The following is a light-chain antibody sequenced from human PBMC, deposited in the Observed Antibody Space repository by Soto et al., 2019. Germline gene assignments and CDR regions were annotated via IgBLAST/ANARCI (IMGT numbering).Light chain of an antibody. J-gene: IGKJ4*01. CDR2: LGS. Sequence: EIVMTQSPLSLPVTPGEPAYLSCRSSQGLLHSNGYNYLDWYLQKPGQYPQLLIYLGSNRASGVLDRFSGSGSGTDFTLKFSRVEAPDCGVYDCMQALLKPITFGGGNNVDIK. CDR1: QGLLHSNGYNY. CDR3: MQALLKPIT. V-gene: IGKV2-28*01.